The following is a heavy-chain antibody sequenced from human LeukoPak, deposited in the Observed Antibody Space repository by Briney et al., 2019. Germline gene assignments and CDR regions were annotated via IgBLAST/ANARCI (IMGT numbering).Heavy chain of an antibody. D-gene: IGHD6-19*01. V-gene: IGHV3-66*02. CDR1: GFTVNTNY. J-gene: IGHJ4*02. Sequence: GGSLRLSCAASGFTVNTNYMTWVRQAPGKGLEWVAVIYSGGITYYADSVRGRFTISRDNSKNTLYLQMNSLRPEDTAIYFCARRHSSGSNWGQGTLVSVSS. CDR3: ARRHSSGSN. CDR2: IYSGGIT.